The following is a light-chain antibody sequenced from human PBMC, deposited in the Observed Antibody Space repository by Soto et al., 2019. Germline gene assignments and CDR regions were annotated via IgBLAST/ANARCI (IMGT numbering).Light chain of an antibody. J-gene: IGKJ4*01. CDR3: QQYGSSPLT. CDR1: QSVSSNY. V-gene: IGKV3-20*01. CDR2: RVS. Sequence: EIVLTQSPGTLSLSPGERATLSCRASQSVSSNYLAWYQQKPGQAPKVLIYRVSIRATGIPDRFTGSGSGTDFTLTISRLEPEDFAVYYCQQYGSSPLTFGGGTKVDIK.